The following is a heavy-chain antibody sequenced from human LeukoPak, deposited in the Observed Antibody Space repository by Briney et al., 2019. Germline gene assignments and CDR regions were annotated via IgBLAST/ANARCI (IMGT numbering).Heavy chain of an antibody. CDR1: GYTFTSYG. V-gene: IGHV1-18*01. Sequence: ASVKVSCKASGYTFTSYGISCVRQAPGQGLEWMGWISAYNGNTNYAQKLQGRVTMTTDTSTSTAYMELRSLRSDDTAVYYCARESGSYPIRTFDYWGQGTLVTVSS. D-gene: IGHD1-26*01. J-gene: IGHJ4*02. CDR3: ARESGSYPIRTFDY. CDR2: ISAYNGNT.